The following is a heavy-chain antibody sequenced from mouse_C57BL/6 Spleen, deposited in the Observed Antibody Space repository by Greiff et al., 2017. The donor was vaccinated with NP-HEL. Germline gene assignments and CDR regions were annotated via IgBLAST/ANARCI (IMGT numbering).Heavy chain of an antibody. CDR2: ISSGSSTI. V-gene: IGHV5-17*01. Sequence: EVQRVESGGGLVKPGGSLKLSCAASGFTFSDYGMHWVRQAPEKGLEWVAYISSGSSTIYYADTVKGRFTISRDNAKNTLFLQMTSLRSEDTAMYYCARPGNYDAMDYWGQGTSVTVSS. CDR3: ARPGNYDAMDY. J-gene: IGHJ4*01. D-gene: IGHD2-1*01. CDR1: GFTFSDYG.